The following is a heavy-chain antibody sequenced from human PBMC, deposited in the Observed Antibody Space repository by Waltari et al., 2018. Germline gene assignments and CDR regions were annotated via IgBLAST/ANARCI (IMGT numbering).Heavy chain of an antibody. CDR2: IYPGDSDT. CDR1: GYSFTSYW. D-gene: IGHD3-10*01. CDR3: ARHLGMVRGVRMDYMDV. J-gene: IGHJ6*03. Sequence: EVQLVQSGAEVKKPGESLKISCKGSGYSFTSYWIGWVRQMPGKGLEWMGLIYPGDSDTRDSPSFQGQVTISADKSISTAYLQWSSLKASDTAMYYCARHLGMVRGVRMDYMDVWGKGTTVTVSS. V-gene: IGHV5-51*01.